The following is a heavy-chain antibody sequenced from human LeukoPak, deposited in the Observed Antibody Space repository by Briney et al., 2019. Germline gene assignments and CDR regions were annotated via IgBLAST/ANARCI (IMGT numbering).Heavy chain of an antibody. Sequence: GGSPRLSCAVSGFTFSSYWMHWVRQGPGKGLAWVSRITNDGSATDYADSVKGRFTISRDNAENTLYLHMSSLRAEDTAVYYCTRDASPGYFDLWGRGTLVTVSS. J-gene: IGHJ2*01. D-gene: IGHD2-15*01. CDR1: GFTFSSYW. CDR3: TRDASPGYFDL. V-gene: IGHV3-74*01. CDR2: ITNDGSAT.